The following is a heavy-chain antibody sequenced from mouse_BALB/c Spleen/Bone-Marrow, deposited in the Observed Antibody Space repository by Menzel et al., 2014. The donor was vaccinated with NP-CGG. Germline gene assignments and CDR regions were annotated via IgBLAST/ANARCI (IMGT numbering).Heavy chain of an antibody. J-gene: IGHJ2*01. V-gene: IGHV14-3*02. Sequence: VQLQQSGAELVKPGASVKLSCTASGFNIKDTYMPWVKQRPEQGLEWIGRIDPANGNTKYDPKFQGKATITADTSSNTAYLQLSSLTSEDTAVYYCALYYDYDVGYWGQGTTLTVSS. CDR3: ALYYDYDVGY. CDR1: GFNIKDTY. D-gene: IGHD2-4*01. CDR2: IDPANGNT.